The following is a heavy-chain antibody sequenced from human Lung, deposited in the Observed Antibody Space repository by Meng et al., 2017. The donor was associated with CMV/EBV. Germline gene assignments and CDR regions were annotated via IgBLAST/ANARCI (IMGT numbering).Heavy chain of an antibody. CDR2: INPNSGGT. D-gene: IGHD2-2*01. CDR3: ARVFGVVVPLEGCMDV. CDR1: GYTFTGYY. Sequence: ASVKVSCKASGYTFTGYYMHWVRQAPGQGLEWMGWINPNSGGTNYAQKFQGRVTMTRDTSISTAYMELSRLRSDDTPVYYCARVFGVVVPLEGCMDVWGQGTTVXVSS. V-gene: IGHV1-2*02. J-gene: IGHJ6*02.